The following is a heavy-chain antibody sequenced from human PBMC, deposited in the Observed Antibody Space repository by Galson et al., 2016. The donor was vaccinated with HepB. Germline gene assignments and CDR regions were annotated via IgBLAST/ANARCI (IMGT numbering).Heavy chain of an antibody. CDR2: SYSGDSET. D-gene: IGHD6-13*01. V-gene: IGHV5-51*01. CDR1: GYSFTSYW. Sequence: SGAAVKKPGESLKISCKGSGYSFTSYWIGWVRQMPGEGLEWMGMSYSGDSETRYSPSFQSQVSISVDKSIPTAYLLWSSLKASDSAMYYCERAGSNWSIFDHWGQGTLVTVSS. J-gene: IGHJ4*02. CDR3: ERAGSNWSIFDH.